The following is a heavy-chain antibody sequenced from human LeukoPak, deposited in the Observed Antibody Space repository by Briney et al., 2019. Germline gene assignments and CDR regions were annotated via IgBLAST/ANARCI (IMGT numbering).Heavy chain of an antibody. D-gene: IGHD7-27*01. J-gene: IGHJ5*02. V-gene: IGHV5-51*01. Sequence: GESLKISCKGSGYSFTSHWIGWVRQMPGKGLEWMGIIYPGDSDTRYSPSFQGQVTIPADKSISTAYLQWRSLRASDTAMYYCARRPGAYINWFDPWGQGTLVTVSS. CDR2: IYPGDSDT. CDR3: ARRPGAYINWFDP. CDR1: GYSFTSHW.